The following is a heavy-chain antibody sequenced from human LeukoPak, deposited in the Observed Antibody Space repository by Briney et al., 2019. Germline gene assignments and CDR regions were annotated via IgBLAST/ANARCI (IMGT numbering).Heavy chain of an antibody. CDR2: IYYSGST. V-gene: IGHV4-59*01. Sequence: PSETLSLTCTVSGGSISTYYWSWIRQPPGKGLEWIGYIYYSGSTNYNPSLKSRVIISLDTSRNQFSLRLTSVTAADTAVYYCARFSSGCSTASCYLTNWGQGTLVTVSS. J-gene: IGHJ4*02. CDR3: ARFSSGCSTASCYLTN. D-gene: IGHD2-2*01. CDR1: GGSISTYY.